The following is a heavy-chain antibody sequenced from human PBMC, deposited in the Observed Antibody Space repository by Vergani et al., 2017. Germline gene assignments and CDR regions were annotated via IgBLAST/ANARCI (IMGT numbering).Heavy chain of an antibody. CDR3: ASLIVGDYGGLDY. CDR1: GGTFSSYT. V-gene: IGHV1-69*02. CDR2: IIPILGIA. Sequence: QVQLVQSGAEVKKPGSSVKVSCKASGGTFSSYTISWVRQAPGQGLEWMGRIIPILGIANYAQKFQGRVTITADKSTSTAYMELSSLRSEDTAVYYCASLIVGDYGGLDYWGQGTPVTVSS. D-gene: IGHD1-26*01. J-gene: IGHJ4*02.